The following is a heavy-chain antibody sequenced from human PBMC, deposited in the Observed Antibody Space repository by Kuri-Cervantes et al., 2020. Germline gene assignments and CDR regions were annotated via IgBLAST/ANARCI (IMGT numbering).Heavy chain of an antibody. CDR1: GFTFSSYW. CDR3: AKDIGWYYYDSRGGVGADY. V-gene: IGHV3-74*01. Sequence: GGSLRLSCAASGFTFSSYWMHWVRQAPGKGLVWVSRINSDGSSTSYADSVKGRFTISRDISKNTLYLQMNSLRAEDTAVYSCAKDIGWYYYDSRGGVGADYWGQGTLVTVSS. J-gene: IGHJ4*02. D-gene: IGHD3-22*01. CDR2: INSDGSST.